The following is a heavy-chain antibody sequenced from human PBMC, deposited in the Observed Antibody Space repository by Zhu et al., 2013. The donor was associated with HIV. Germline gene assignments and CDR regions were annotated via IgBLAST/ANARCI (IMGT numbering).Heavy chain of an antibody. CDR1: GGSISSGGYY. Sequence: QVQLQESGPGLVKPSQTLSLTCTVSGGSISSGGYYWSWIRQHPGKGLEWIGYIYYSGSTYYNPSLKSRVTISVDTSKNQFSLKLSSVTAADTAVYYCARDDGDSSSPWAPFFDYWGQGTLVTVSS. CDR2: IYYSGST. D-gene: IGHD6-6*01. CDR3: ARDDGDSSSPWAPFFDY. J-gene: IGHJ4*02. V-gene: IGHV4-31*03.